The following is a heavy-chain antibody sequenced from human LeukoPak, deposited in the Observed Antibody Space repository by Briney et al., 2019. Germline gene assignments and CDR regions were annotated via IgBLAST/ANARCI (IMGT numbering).Heavy chain of an antibody. CDR1: GFSFSAFG. J-gene: IGHJ4*02. Sequence: PGGSLRLSCAASGFSFSAFGMHWVRQAPGKGLEWVAVLSFDGSRQYYADAVRGRFIISRDISKNTLFLQMNNLRAEDTAIYYCVKSYGDHYLFEYWGQGTLVTVSS. V-gene: IGHV3-30*18. CDR2: LSFDGSRQ. CDR3: VKSYGDHYLFEY. D-gene: IGHD4-17*01.